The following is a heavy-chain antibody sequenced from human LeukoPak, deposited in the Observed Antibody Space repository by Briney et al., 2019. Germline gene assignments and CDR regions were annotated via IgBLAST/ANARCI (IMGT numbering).Heavy chain of an antibody. V-gene: IGHV3-23*01. Sequence: PGGTLRLSCAASGFTFSTYGMSWVRQAPGRGLEWVSSISGSGDSVYYADSVQGRFTISRDNSKNMVYLQMNSLRAEDTAVYYCARGNSGGDYYYYYMDVWGKGTTVTISS. D-gene: IGHD4-23*01. CDR1: GFTFSTYG. CDR3: ARGNSGGDYYYYYMDV. J-gene: IGHJ6*03. CDR2: ISGSGDSV.